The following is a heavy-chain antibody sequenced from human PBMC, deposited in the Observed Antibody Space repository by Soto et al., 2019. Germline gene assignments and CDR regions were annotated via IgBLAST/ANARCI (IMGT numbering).Heavy chain of an antibody. V-gene: IGHV1-69*12. CDR2: IVPLFGTA. J-gene: IGHJ5*02. Sequence: QVQLVQSGAEVKEPGSSVNVSCKTSGATFGNTAVTWVRQAPGQSLEWIGGIVPLFGTANYAQKFRGIVTITADESTSTTYVELGSLRTDDTAVYYWARDGDPGYSFWSGPLGGGRFDPWGQGTLVTVSS. CDR1: GATFGNTA. CDR3: ARDGDPGYSFWSGPLGGGRFDP. D-gene: IGHD3-3*01.